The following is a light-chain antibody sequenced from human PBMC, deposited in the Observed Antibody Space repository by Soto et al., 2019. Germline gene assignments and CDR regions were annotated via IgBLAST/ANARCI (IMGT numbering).Light chain of an antibody. CDR2: DAS. CDR1: QSISSW. CDR3: KQYNSYFRT. V-gene: IGKV1-5*01. Sequence: DIQMTQSPSTLSASVGDRVTITCRASQSISSWLAWYQQKPGQAPKLLIYDASSLESGVPSRFSGSGSGTEFTLTISSRQPDDFATYYCKQYNSYFRTFGQGTKVEIK. J-gene: IGKJ1*01.